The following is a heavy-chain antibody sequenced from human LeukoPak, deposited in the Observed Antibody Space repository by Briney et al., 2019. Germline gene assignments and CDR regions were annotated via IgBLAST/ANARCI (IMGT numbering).Heavy chain of an antibody. V-gene: IGHV5-51*01. CDR2: IYPDDSDT. CDR3: ARPATYCGGDCYNAFDI. CDR1: GYRFTSYW. D-gene: IGHD2-21*01. Sequence: GESLKISCKGSGYRFTSYWIGWVRQMPGKGLEWMGIIYPDDSDTRYSPSFQGQVTISADKSISTAYLQWSSLKASDAAMYYCARPATYCGGDCYNAFDIWGPGTMVTISS. J-gene: IGHJ3*02.